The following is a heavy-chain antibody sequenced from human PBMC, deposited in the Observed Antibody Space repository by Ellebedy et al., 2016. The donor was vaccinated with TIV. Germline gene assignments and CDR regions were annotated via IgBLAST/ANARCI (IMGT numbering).Heavy chain of an antibody. CDR3: ARFNSWGSGSYHDTDYYYYMDV. Sequence: KVSCKVSAYSFTRYWIAWVRQMPGEGLEWMGTIYPGASDSKYSPSFRGQVTISADKSISTAYLQWSSLKASDTAMYYCARFNSWGSGSYHDTDYYYYMDVWGKGTTVTVSS. CDR1: AYSFTRYW. J-gene: IGHJ6*03. CDR2: IYPGASDS. D-gene: IGHD3-10*01. V-gene: IGHV5-51*01.